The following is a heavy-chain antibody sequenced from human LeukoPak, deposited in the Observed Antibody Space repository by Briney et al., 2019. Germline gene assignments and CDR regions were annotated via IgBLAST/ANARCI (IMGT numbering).Heavy chain of an antibody. D-gene: IGHD3-22*01. J-gene: IGHJ5*02. CDR3: ARGKYYDSSEFDP. V-gene: IGHV4-59*01. CDR2: IYYSGST. Sequence: SETLSLTCTVFGGSISSFYWSWIRQPPGKGLEWIGYIYYSGSTNYNPSLKSRVTISVDTSKNQFSLKLSSMTAADTAVYYCARGKYYDSSEFDPWSQGTLVTVSS. CDR1: GGSISSFY.